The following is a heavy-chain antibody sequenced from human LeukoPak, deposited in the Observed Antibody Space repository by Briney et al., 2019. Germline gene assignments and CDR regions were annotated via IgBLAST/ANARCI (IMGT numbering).Heavy chain of an antibody. V-gene: IGHV3-23*01. CDR3: AKVGRTSSWSYYYGLDV. D-gene: IGHD6-13*01. Sequence: GGSLRLSCAASGFTFSNYAMNWVRQAPGKGLEWVSGISGSGLSTYYADSVRGRSTISRDNSKNTLYLQMNTLRAEDTAVYYCAKVGRTSSWSYYYGLDVWGQGTTVTVSS. CDR2: ISGSGLST. CDR1: GFTFSNYA. J-gene: IGHJ6*02.